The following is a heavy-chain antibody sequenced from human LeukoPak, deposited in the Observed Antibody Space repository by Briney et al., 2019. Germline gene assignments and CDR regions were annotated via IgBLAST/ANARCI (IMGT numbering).Heavy chain of an antibody. CDR1: GYTFTSYD. J-gene: IGHJ6*03. Sequence: ASVKVSCKASGYTFTSYDINWVRQAPGQGLEWMGWISAYNGNTNYAQKLQGRVTMTTDTSTSTAYMELSSLRSADTAMYYCAINAYCSSNSCWGNYYYYYMDXXXKGXXXTVXS. CDR2: ISAYNGNT. V-gene: IGHV1-18*01. CDR3: AINAYCSSNSCWGNYYYYYMDX. D-gene: IGHD2-2*01.